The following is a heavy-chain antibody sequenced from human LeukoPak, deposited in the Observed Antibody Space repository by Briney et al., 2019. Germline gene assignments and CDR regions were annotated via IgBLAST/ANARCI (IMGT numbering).Heavy chain of an antibody. Sequence: SETLSLTCTVSGGSISSYYWRWIRQPAGKGLEWIGRIYTSGSTNYNPSLKSRVTMSVDTSKNQFSLKPSSVTAADTAVYYCARAIEDSYGYKLYYYYYYMDVWGKGTTVTVSS. CDR1: GGSISSYY. J-gene: IGHJ6*03. V-gene: IGHV4-4*07. CDR2: IYTSGST. D-gene: IGHD5-18*01. CDR3: ARAIEDSYGYKLYYYYYYMDV.